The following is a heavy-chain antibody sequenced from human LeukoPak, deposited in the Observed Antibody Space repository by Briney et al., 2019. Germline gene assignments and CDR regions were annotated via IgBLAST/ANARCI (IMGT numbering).Heavy chain of an antibody. D-gene: IGHD2-15*01. CDR1: GFTFSNYW. V-gene: IGHV3-74*01. Sequence: GGSLRLSCAASGFTFSNYWIHWVRQAPGKGLVWVSRINGDGSSTSYADSVKGRFTISRDNAKNTLYLQMNSLRAEDTAVYYCASDSYSPEYFQHWGQGTLVTVSS. CDR3: ASDSYSPEYFQH. CDR2: INGDGSST. J-gene: IGHJ1*01.